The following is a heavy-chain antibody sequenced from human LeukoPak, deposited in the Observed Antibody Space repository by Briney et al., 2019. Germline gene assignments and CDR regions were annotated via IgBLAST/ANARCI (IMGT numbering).Heavy chain of an antibody. CDR3: SWELDVSFGRRLES. J-gene: IGHJ4*02. Sequence: GGSLRLSCAASGFTFSSYWMHWVRQAPGKGLEWVGRVKSKGGGETADYSAPVKGRFTISRDDSKNTLYLEMNSLKIEDTAVYFCSWELDVSFGRRLESWGQGTLVTVAS. D-gene: IGHD1-1*01. V-gene: IGHV3-15*01. CDR2: VKSKGGGETA. CDR1: GFTFSSYW.